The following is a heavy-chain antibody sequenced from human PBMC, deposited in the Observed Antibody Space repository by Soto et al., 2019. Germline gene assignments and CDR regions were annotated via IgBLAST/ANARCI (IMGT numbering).Heavy chain of an antibody. Sequence: SETLSLTCAVSGGSLSSGGYSWSWIRQPPGKGLEWIGYIYHSGSTYYNPSLKSRVTISVDRSKNQFSLKLSSVTAADTAVYYCARRRGFPYYYGMDVWGQGTTVTVSS. CDR1: GGSLSSGGYS. D-gene: IGHD5-12*01. V-gene: IGHV4-30-2*01. J-gene: IGHJ6*02. CDR2: IYHSGST. CDR3: ARRRGFPYYYGMDV.